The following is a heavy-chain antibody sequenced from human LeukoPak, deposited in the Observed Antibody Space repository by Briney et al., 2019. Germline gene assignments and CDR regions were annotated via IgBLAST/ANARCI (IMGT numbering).Heavy chain of an antibody. Sequence: SETLSLTCIVSGGSITSNTYFWDWIRQTPGKGLEWIGSIYYSGSTYYNPSLKSRVTISVDTSKNQFSLKLSSVTAADTAVYYCASNPPLCSGGSVCDAFDIWGQGTMVTVSS. V-gene: IGHV4-39*07. CDR1: GGSITSNTYF. CDR2: IYYSGST. D-gene: IGHD2-15*01. J-gene: IGHJ3*02. CDR3: ASNPPLCSGGSVCDAFDI.